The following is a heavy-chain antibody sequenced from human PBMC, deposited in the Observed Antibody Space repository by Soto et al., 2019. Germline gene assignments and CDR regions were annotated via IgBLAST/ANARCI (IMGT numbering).Heavy chain of an antibody. V-gene: IGHV1-3*04. CDR3: AREGYHYDTSGSSFDY. CDR1: GYIFTNYA. Sequence: AASVKVSCKASGYIFTNYAMHWVRQAPGQTHEWMGRINTGNGNTRYSQKIQGRITITRDTSATTAYMEPNNLTSEDTAVYYCAREGYHYDTSGSSFDYWGQGTPVTVSS. J-gene: IGHJ4*02. D-gene: IGHD3-22*01. CDR2: INTGNGNT.